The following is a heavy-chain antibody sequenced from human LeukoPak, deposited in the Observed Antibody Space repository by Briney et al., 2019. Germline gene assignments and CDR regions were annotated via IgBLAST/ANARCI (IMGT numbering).Heavy chain of an antibody. J-gene: IGHJ3*02. CDR2: IYYSGST. D-gene: IGHD2-21*02. CDR1: GGSISSSSYY. CDR3: ARDGSVVVVTAIPDDAFDI. Sequence: PSETLSLTCTVSGGSISSSSYYWGWIRQPPGKGLEWIGSIYYSGSTYYNPSLKSRVTISVDTSKNQFSLKLSSVTAADTAVYYCARDGSVVVVTAIPDDAFDIWGQGTMVTVSS. V-gene: IGHV4-39*07.